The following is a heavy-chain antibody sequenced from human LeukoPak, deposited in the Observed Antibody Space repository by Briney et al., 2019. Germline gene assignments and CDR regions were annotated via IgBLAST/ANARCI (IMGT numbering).Heavy chain of an antibody. CDR3: ARGYGSGSFFDY. CDR1: GGSFSGYY. D-gene: IGHD3-10*01. V-gene: IGHV4-34*01. J-gene: IGHJ4*02. CDR2: INHSGST. Sequence: SETLSLTCAVYGGSFSGYYWSWIRQPPGKGLEWIGEINHSGSTNYNPSLKSRVTISVDTSKNQFSLKLSSVTAADTAVYYCARGYGSGSFFDYWGQGTLVTVSS.